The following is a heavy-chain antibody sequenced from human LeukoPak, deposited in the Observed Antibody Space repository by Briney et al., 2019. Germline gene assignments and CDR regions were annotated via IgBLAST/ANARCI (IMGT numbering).Heavy chain of an antibody. V-gene: IGHV4-4*02. D-gene: IGHD6-6*01. Sequence: SETLSLTCAVSGGSISSSNWWSWVRQPPGKGLEWIGEINHSGSTNYNPSLKSRVTISVDTSKNQFSLKLSSVTAADTAVYYCARGRVAARKWVDYWGQGTLVTVSS. CDR2: INHSGST. CDR3: ARGRVAARKWVDY. CDR1: GGSISSSNW. J-gene: IGHJ4*02.